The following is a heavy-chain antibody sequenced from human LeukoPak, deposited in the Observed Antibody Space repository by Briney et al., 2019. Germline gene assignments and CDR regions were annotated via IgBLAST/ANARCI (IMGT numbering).Heavy chain of an antibody. CDR1: GFSFSGHW. J-gene: IGHJ4*02. CDR2: ISPTGSTT. D-gene: IGHD6-6*01. V-gene: IGHV3-74*01. Sequence: PGGSLRLSCTASGFSFSGHWMHWARQLPGKGLVWVSRISPTGSTTSYADSVKGRFTVSRDNAKNTLYLQVNNLRAEDTAVYYCARGPNSNWSGLVFWGQGTLLTVSS. CDR3: ARGPNSNWSGLVF.